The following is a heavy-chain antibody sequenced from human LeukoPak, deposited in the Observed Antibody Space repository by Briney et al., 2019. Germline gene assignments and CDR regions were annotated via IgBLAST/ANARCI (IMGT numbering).Heavy chain of an antibody. CDR1: GGSFSGYY. V-gene: IGHV4-34*01. CDR2: INHSGST. Sequence: SETLSLTCAVYGGSFSGYYWSWIRQPPGKGLEWIGEINHSGSTSYNPSLKSRVTISVDTSKNQFSLKLSSVTAADTAVYYCARAPYYYDSSPWFDPWGQGTLVTVSS. CDR3: ARAPYYYDSSPWFDP. D-gene: IGHD3-22*01. J-gene: IGHJ5*02.